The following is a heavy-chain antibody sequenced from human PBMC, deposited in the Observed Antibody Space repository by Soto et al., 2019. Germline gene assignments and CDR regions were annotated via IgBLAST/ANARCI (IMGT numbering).Heavy chain of an antibody. CDR1: GGSFSGYY. CDR2: INHSGST. CDR3: ARVTGSYGMDV. D-gene: IGHD6-25*01. Sequence: SETLSLTCAVYGGSFSGYYWSWIRQPPGKGLEWIGEINHSGSTNYNPSLKSRVTISVDTSKNQFSLKLNSVTPEDTAVYYCARVTGSYGMDVWGQGTTVTVSS. J-gene: IGHJ6*02. V-gene: IGHV4-34*01.